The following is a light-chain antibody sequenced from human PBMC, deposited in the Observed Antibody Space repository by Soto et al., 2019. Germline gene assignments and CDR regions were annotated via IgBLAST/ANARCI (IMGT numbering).Light chain of an antibody. J-gene: IGKJ4*01. CDR3: QQYGSSLLT. CDR2: GAS. V-gene: IGKV3-20*01. Sequence: EIVLTQSPGTLSLSPGERATLSCRASQSVSSSYLAWYQQKPGQAPRLLIYGASSRATGIPDRFSGSGSGTDFTLTISRREPENFAVYYCQQYGSSLLTFGGGTKVAIK. CDR1: QSVSSSY.